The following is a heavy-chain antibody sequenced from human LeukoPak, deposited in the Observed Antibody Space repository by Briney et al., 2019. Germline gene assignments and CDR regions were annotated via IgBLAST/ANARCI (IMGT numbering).Heavy chain of an antibody. Sequence: GGSLRLSCAASGFTFSSYSMNWVRQAPGKGLEWVSYISSSSSTIYYADSVRGRFTISRDNSKSTIYLQMNSLRAEDTAVYYCARDSFHTYWGQGTLVTVSS. D-gene: IGHD3-16*02. CDR1: GFTFSSYS. J-gene: IGHJ4*02. CDR3: ARDSFHTY. V-gene: IGHV3-48*01. CDR2: ISSSSSTI.